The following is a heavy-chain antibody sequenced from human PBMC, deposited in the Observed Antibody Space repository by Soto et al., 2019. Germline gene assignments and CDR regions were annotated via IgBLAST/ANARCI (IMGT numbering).Heavy chain of an antibody. Sequence: ASVKVSCKASGYTFTSYDINWVRQATGQGLEWMGWMNPNSGNTGYAQKFQGRVTMTENTSTNTAYMELSSLRSEDTAVYYCATGYCSGGSCYHLEYFQHWGQGTLVTVSS. CDR2: MNPNSGNT. J-gene: IGHJ1*01. D-gene: IGHD2-15*01. CDR3: ATGYCSGGSCYHLEYFQH. CDR1: GYTFTSYD. V-gene: IGHV1-8*01.